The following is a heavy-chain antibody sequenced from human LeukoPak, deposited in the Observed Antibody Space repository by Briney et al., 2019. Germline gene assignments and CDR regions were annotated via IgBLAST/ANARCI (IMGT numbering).Heavy chain of an antibody. CDR2: ISSSGSTI. D-gene: IGHD6-19*01. Sequence: GGSLRLSCAASGFTFSSYEMNWVRQAPGKGLEWVSYISSSGSTIYYADSVKGRFTISRDNSKDTLYLQMYSLRAEDTAVYFCAKDSPLTTYTSGWSSNSFDYWGQGTLVAVSS. CDR1: GFTFSSYE. CDR3: AKDSPLTTYTSGWSSNSFDY. V-gene: IGHV3-48*03. J-gene: IGHJ4*02.